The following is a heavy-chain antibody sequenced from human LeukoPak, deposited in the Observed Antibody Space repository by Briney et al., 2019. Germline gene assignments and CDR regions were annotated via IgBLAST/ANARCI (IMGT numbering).Heavy chain of an antibody. D-gene: IGHD2-15*01. CDR1: GFTFSSYA. CDR2: ISGSGGST. V-gene: IGHV3-23*01. Sequence: PGGSLRLSCAASGFTFSSYAMSWVRQAPGKGLEWVSAISGSGGSTYYADSVKGRFTISRDNSKNTLYLQMNSLRAEDTAVYYCEKSEVVASTLIDYWGQGTLVTVSS. J-gene: IGHJ4*02. CDR3: EKSEVVASTLIDY.